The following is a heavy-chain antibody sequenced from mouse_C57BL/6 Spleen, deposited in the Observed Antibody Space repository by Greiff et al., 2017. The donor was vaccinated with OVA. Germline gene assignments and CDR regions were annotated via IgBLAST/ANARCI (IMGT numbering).Heavy chain of an antibody. D-gene: IGHD3-2*02. CDR2: IDPSDSYT. V-gene: IGHV1-50*01. J-gene: IGHJ1*03. Sequence: QVQLKQPGAELVKPGASVKLSCKASGYTFTSYWMQWVKQRPGQGLEWIGEIDPSDSYTNYNQKFKGKATLTVDTSSSTAYMQLSSLTSEDSAVYYCARRLPRYFDVWGTGTTVTVSS. CDR3: ARRLPRYFDV. CDR1: GYTFTSYW.